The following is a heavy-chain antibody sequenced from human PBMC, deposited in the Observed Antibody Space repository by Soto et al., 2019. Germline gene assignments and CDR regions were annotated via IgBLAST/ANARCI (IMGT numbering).Heavy chain of an antibody. V-gene: IGHV4-34*01. CDR3: ARERGRYCSGESCYPFGP. Sequence: SETLSLTCAVYGGSFSGYYGSWIRQPPGKGLEWIGEINHSGSTNYNPSLKSRVTISVDTSKKEISLRLSSVTAADTAVYYCARERGRYCSGESCYPFGPWGQGALVTVSS. D-gene: IGHD2-15*01. CDR2: INHSGST. J-gene: IGHJ5*02. CDR1: GGSFSGYY.